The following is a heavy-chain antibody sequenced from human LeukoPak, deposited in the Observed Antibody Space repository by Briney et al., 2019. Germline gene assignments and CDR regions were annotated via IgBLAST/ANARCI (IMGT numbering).Heavy chain of an antibody. CDR2: ISGSGGST. D-gene: IGHD3-16*01. CDR3: AKARGGGYYFDY. V-gene: IGHV3-23*01. Sequence: GGSLRLSCAASGFTFSSYAMSWVRQAPGKGLEWVSAISGSGGSTYYADSVKGRFTISRGNSKNTLYLQMNSLRAEDTAVYYCAKARGGGYYFDYWGQGTLVTVSS. J-gene: IGHJ4*02. CDR1: GFTFSSYA.